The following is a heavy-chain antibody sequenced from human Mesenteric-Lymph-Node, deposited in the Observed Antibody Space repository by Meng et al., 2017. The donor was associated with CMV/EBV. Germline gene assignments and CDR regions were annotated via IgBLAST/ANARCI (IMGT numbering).Heavy chain of an antibody. J-gene: IGHJ3*02. CDR1: GFTFSKFW. V-gene: IGHV3-21*01. D-gene: IGHD3-3*01. Sequence: SCAASGFTFSKFWMHWVRQTPGKGLEWVSSISGSRTYIYYADSVRGRFTISRDNAKNSLYLQMNSLRAEDTAVYYCVRGDLTDAFEIWGQGTMVTVSS. CDR3: VRGDLTDAFEI. CDR2: ISGSRTYI.